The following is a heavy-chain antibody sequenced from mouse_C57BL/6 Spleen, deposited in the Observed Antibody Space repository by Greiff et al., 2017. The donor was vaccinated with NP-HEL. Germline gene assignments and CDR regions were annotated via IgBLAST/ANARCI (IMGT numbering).Heavy chain of an antibody. V-gene: IGHV1-61*01. CDR3: ASLRGGYAMDY. CDR1: GYTFTSYW. D-gene: IGHD1-1*01. CDR2: IYPSDSET. Sequence: VQLQHPGAELVRPGSSVKLSCKASGYTFTSYWMDWVKQRPGQGLEWIGNIYPSDSETHYNQKFKDKATLTVDKSSSTAYMQLSSLTSEDSAVYYCASLRGGYAMDYWGQGTSVTVSS. J-gene: IGHJ4*01.